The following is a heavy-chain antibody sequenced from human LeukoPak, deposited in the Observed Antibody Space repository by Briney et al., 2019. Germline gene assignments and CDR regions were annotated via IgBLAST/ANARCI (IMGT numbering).Heavy chain of an antibody. V-gene: IGHV1-69*01. CDR2: IIPIFGTA. D-gene: IGHD7-27*01. CDR1: GGTFSSYA. CDR3: ASGPGLGNPYYYYMDV. Sequence: GSSVKVSCKASGGTFSSYAISWVRQAPRQGLEWMGGIIPIFGTANYAQKFQGRVTITADESTSTAYMELSSLRSEDTAVYYCASGPGLGNPYYYYMDVWGKGTTVTVSS. J-gene: IGHJ6*03.